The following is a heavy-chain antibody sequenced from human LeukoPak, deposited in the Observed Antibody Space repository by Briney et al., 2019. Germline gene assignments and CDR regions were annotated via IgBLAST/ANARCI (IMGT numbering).Heavy chain of an antibody. J-gene: IGHJ6*02. CDR2: ISAYNGNT. V-gene: IGHV1-18*01. CDR3: ARVRSSLWFGEFYGMDV. D-gene: IGHD3-10*01. Sequence: ASVKVFCKASGYTFTSYGISWVRQAPGQGLEWMGWISAYNGNTNYAQKLQGRVTMTTDTSTSTAYMELRSLRSDDTAVYYCARVRSSLWFGEFYGMDVWGQGTTVTVSS. CDR1: GYTFTSYG.